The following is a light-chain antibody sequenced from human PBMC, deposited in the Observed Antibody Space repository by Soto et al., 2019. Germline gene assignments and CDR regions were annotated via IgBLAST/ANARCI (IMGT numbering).Light chain of an antibody. CDR1: HSVSSNY. CDR3: QHYGSSPPYT. J-gene: IGKJ2*01. V-gene: IGKV3-20*01. Sequence: EIVLMQSPGTLSLSPGERATLSCRASHSVSSNYLAWYQQKSGQAPRLLMYGASTRATGIPDRFSGSGSGTDFTLTISRLEPEDFAVYYCQHYGSSPPYTFGQGTKLEIK. CDR2: GAS.